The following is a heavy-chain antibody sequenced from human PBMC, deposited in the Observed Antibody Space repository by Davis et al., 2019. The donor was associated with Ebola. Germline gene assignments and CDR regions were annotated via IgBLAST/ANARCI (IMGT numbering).Heavy chain of an antibody. V-gene: IGHV3-23*01. J-gene: IGHJ4*02. CDR3: ARKVLSTSCYNY. CDR1: GFTFSSYA. D-gene: IGHD2-2*02. Sequence: GGSLRLSCAASGFTFSSYAMSWVRQAPGKGLEWVSAISGSGGSTYYADSVKGRFTISRDNSKNTLYLQMNSLRAEDTAVYYCARKVLSTSCYNYWGQGTLVTVSS. CDR2: ISGSGGST.